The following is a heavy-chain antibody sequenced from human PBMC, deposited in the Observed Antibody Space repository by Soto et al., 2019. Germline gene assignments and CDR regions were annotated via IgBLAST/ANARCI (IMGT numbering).Heavy chain of an antibody. D-gene: IGHD3-10*01. J-gene: IGHJ6*02. V-gene: IGHV1-69*13. CDR1: GGTFSIYA. Sequence: SVKVSCKASGGTFSIYAISCVLQSPLQWLEWMGGIIPIFGTANYAQKFQGRVTITADESTSTAYMELSSLRSEDTAVYYCARDERGITMVRGVKNPYYYYGMDVWGQGTTVTVSS. CDR3: ARDERGITMVRGVKNPYYYYGMDV. CDR2: IIPIFGTA.